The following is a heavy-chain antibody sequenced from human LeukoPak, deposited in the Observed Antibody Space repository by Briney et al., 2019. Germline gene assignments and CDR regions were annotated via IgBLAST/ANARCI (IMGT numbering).Heavy chain of an antibody. CDR1: GYSISSGYY. CDR3: ARDSGTTGEVKFDP. Sequence: PSETLSLTCTVSGYSISSGYYWGWIRQPPGKGLEWIGSIYHSGSTDYNPSLKSRVTMSVDSSKTQFSLKLSSVTAADTAIYYCARDSGTTGEVKFDPWGQGTLVTVSS. J-gene: IGHJ5*02. D-gene: IGHD3-10*01. V-gene: IGHV4-38-2*02. CDR2: IYHSGST.